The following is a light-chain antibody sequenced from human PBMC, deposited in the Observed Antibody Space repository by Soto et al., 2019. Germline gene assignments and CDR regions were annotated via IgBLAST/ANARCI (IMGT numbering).Light chain of an antibody. CDR3: LHEYNYPWT. J-gene: IGKJ1*01. Sequence: DIQMTQSPSTLSASVGDRVTITCRASQSISSWLAWYQQKPGKAPKLLIYKASSLESGVPSRFSGSGSGTEFTLTISSLQPDDFATYYCLHEYNYPWTFGQGTKVEIK. CDR2: KAS. CDR1: QSISSW. V-gene: IGKV1-5*03.